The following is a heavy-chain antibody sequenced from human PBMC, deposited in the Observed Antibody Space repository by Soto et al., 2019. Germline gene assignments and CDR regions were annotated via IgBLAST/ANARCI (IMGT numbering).Heavy chain of an antibody. CDR3: AKGFRSRNQLSYVDY. CDR2: ISYDGSNK. Sequence: GGSLRLSCAASGFTFSGYGMHWVRQAPGKGLEWVAVISYDGSNKYYADSVKGRFTISRDNSKNTLYLQMNSLRAEDTAVYYCAKGFRSRNQLSYVDYWGQGTLVTVSS. J-gene: IGHJ4*02. CDR1: GFTFSGYG. D-gene: IGHD2-2*01. V-gene: IGHV3-30*18.